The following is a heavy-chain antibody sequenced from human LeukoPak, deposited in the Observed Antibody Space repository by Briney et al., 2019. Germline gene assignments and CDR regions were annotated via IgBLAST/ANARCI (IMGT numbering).Heavy chain of an antibody. CDR3: ATDHIPTAAGFRH. V-gene: IGHV1-24*01. CDR1: GYTLTKLS. D-gene: IGHD6-25*01. CDR2: FDPEDGET. J-gene: IGHJ1*01. Sequence: ASVKVSCKVPGYTLTKLSMHWVRQAPGKGLEWMGGFDPEDGETIYAQKFQGRVTMTEDTSTDTTYMELSSLRSEDTAVYYCATDHIPTAAGFRHWGQGTLVTVSS.